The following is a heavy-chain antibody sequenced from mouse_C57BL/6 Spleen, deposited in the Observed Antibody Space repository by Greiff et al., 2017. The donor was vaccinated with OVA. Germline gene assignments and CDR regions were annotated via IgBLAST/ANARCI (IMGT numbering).Heavy chain of an antibody. CDR3: ARDYYGSSYR. CDR1: GYTFTSYW. D-gene: IGHD1-1*01. CDR2: IDPSDSYT. V-gene: IGHV1-69*01. J-gene: IGHJ2*01. Sequence: QVQLKQPGAELVMPGASVKLSCKASGYTFTSYWMHWVKQRPGQGLEWIGEIDPSDSYTNYNQKFKGKSTLTVDKSSSTAYMQLSSLTSEDSAVYYCARDYYGSSYRWGQGTTLTVSS.